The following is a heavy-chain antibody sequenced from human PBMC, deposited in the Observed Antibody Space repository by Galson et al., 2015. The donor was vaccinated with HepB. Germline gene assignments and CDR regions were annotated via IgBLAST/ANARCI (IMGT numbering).Heavy chain of an antibody. CDR2: ITPSGDNT. V-gene: IGHV3-23*01. Sequence: SLRLSCAASGFTFSYYAMAWVRQAPGKGLEWISAITPSGDNTYSADSMTGRFFISRDNSQNTLFLQMNSLRADDTAIYFCAKVFPEKTDGWYRQALYYFDSWGHGTRVTVSS. J-gene: IGHJ4*01. D-gene: IGHD6-19*01. CDR3: AKVFPEKTDGWYRQALYYFDS. CDR1: GFTFSYYA.